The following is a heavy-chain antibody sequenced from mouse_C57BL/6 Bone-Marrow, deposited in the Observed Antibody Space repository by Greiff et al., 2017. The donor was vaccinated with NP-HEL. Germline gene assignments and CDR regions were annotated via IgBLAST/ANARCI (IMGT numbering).Heavy chain of an antibody. D-gene: IGHD3-2*02. Sequence: EVQLVESGPELVKPGASVKISCKASGYSFTDYNMNWVKQSNGKSLEWIGVINPNYGTTSYNQKFKGKATLTVDQSSSTAYMQLNSLTSEDSAVYYCARSDSSGYVTGFDYWGQGTTLTVSS. V-gene: IGHV1-39*01. CDR1: GYSFTDYN. CDR3: ARSDSSGYVTGFDY. J-gene: IGHJ2*01. CDR2: INPNYGTT.